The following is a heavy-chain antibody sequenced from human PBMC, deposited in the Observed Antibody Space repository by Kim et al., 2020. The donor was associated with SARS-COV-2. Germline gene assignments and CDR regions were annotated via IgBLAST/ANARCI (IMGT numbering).Heavy chain of an antibody. J-gene: IGHJ3*02. Sequence: GGSLRLSCAASGFTFSGSAIHWFPQASGKGLEWVGRIRSKANSYATAYAASVKGRFPIARDDSKHTAYLQMNSLKTEDTAADYCTNVPGTTLAFWDAFY. CDR2: IRSKANSYAT. D-gene: IGHD1-1*01. V-gene: IGHV3-73*01. CDR3: TNVPGTTLAFWDAFY. CDR1: GFTFSGSA.